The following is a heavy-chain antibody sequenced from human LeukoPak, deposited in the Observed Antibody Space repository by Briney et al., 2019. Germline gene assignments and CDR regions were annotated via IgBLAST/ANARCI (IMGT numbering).Heavy chain of an antibody. Sequence: PGGSLRLSCAASGFTFSSYWMSWVRQAPGKGLEWVANIKQDGSEKYYVDSVKGRFIISRDNAKNLLYLQMNSLRAEDTAVYYCARDDCSSISCYHNWFDPWGQGTLVTVSS. CDR2: IKQDGSEK. J-gene: IGHJ5*02. CDR1: GFTFSSYW. D-gene: IGHD2-2*01. CDR3: ARDDCSSISCYHNWFDP. V-gene: IGHV3-7*01.